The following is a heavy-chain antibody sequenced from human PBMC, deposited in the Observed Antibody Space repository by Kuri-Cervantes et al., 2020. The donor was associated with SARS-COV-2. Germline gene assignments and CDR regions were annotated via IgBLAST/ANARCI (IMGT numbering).Heavy chain of an antibody. CDR2: ISYDGSNK. CDR3: ARAFVVVVAAWRTGMDV. Sequence: GESLKISCAASGFTFSSYAMHWVRQAPGKGLEWVAVISYDGSNKYYADSVEGRFTISRDNSKNTLYLQMNSLRAEDTAVYYCARAFVVVVAAWRTGMDVWGQGTTVTVSS. D-gene: IGHD2-15*01. V-gene: IGHV3-30-3*01. J-gene: IGHJ6*02. CDR1: GFTFSSYA.